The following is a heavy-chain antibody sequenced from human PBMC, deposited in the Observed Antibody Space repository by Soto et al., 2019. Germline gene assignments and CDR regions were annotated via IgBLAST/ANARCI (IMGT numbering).Heavy chain of an antibody. Sequence: SETLSLTCTVYGGSFSGYYWTWIRQPPGTGPEWIGEINHSGSTNYNPSLKSRVTISVDTSKNQFSLKLSSVTAADTAVYYCARRAGVLGSYYSLTRYYGMDVWGQGTSVTVSS. D-gene: IGHD3-16*01. CDR3: ARRAGVLGSYYSLTRYYGMDV. CDR1: GGSFSGYY. V-gene: IGHV4-34*01. CDR2: INHSGST. J-gene: IGHJ6*02.